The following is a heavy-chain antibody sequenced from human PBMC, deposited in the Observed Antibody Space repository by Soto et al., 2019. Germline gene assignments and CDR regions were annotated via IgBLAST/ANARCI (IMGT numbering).Heavy chain of an antibody. Sequence: QVQLQESGPGLVKPSKTLSLTCTVSGGSISSYYWSWIRQPPGKGLEWIGYIYNSGSTNYNPSLKSRVTMSVDTSKNQFSLKLSSVTAADTAVYYCARNFWSGYSHFDYWGQGTLVTVSS. CDR2: IYNSGST. V-gene: IGHV4-59*01. J-gene: IGHJ4*02. CDR3: ARNFWSGYSHFDY. D-gene: IGHD3-3*01. CDR1: GGSISSYY.